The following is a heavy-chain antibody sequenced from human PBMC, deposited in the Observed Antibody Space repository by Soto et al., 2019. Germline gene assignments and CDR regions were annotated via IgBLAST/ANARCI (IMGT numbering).Heavy chain of an antibody. D-gene: IGHD4-17*01. J-gene: IGHJ6*02. CDR1: GYSFTSYW. CDR2: FYPVDFVT. Sequence: GESLKISCKGSGYSFTSYWIGWVRQMPGKGLEWFVFFYPVDFVTRYSPSFQGQVTISADKSISTAYLQWSSLKASDTAMYYCARTTTVTTPHYYYYGMDVWGQGTTVTVSS. CDR3: ARTTTVTTPHYYYYGMDV. V-gene: IGHV5-51*01.